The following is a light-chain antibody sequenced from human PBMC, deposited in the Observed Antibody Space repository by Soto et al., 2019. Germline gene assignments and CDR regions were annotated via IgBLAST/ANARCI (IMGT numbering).Light chain of an antibody. J-gene: IGLJ2*01. CDR2: EVS. Sequence: QSVLTQPPSASGSPGQSVTISCTGTSSDVGDYKFVSWYQQHPGKAPKLMIYEVSRRPSGVPDRFSGSKSGNSASLTVSGLQAEDEADYYCVSNAGKNNVVFGGGTKLTVL. CDR3: VSNAGKNNVV. V-gene: IGLV2-8*01. CDR1: SSDVGDYKF.